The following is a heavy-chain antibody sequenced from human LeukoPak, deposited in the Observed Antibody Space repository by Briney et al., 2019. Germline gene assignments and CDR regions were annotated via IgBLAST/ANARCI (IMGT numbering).Heavy chain of an antibody. D-gene: IGHD6-13*01. J-gene: IGHJ4*02. Sequence: KTSETLSLTCTVSGASISSHYGSWIRQPPGEGLELLGYMFDNGRTKYNPSLRNRVTISRDTAKNQVSLRLSSVTAADTAVYYCATCPITADGAVDYWGQGIRVTVSS. CDR3: ATCPITADGAVDY. V-gene: IGHV4-59*11. CDR2: MFDNGRT. CDR1: GASISSHY.